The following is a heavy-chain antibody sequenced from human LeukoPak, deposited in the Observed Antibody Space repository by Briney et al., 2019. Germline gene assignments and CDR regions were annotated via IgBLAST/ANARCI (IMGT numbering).Heavy chain of an antibody. D-gene: IGHD3-22*01. CDR3: ARRYYYDSSAFYFDY. V-gene: IGHV3-7*01. CDR1: GFTFSSYG. CDR2: IKQDGSQN. Sequence: PGGSLRLSCAASGFTFSSYGMHWVRQAPGKGLEWVANIKQDGSQNYYVDSVKGRFTISRDNAKNSLYLQLNSLRAEDTAVYYCARRYYYDSSAFYFDYWGQGTLVTVSS. J-gene: IGHJ4*02.